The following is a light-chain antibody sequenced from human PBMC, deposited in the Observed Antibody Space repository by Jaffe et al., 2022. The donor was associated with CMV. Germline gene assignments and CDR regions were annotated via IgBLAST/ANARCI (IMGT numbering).Light chain of an antibody. V-gene: IGKV3-15*01. J-gene: IGKJ4*01. Sequence: DIVMTQSPATLSLSPGERATLSCRASQSVSSNLAWYQQKPGQAPRLLIYGASTRATGIPARFSGSGSATEFTLTIGSLQSEDFAVYYCQEYNNWPQLTFGGGTKVEIK. CDR2: GAS. CDR3: QEYNNWPQLT. CDR1: QSVSSN.